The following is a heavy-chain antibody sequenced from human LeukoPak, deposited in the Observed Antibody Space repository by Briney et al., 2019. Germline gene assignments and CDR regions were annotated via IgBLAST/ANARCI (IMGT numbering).Heavy chain of an antibody. CDR2: MLDTVTT. CDR3: ATIKRGNIFGYFDF. V-gene: IGHV4-59*11. Sequence: SETLSLTCAVSGASMNTHYGSWIRRPPGKGLEWIGYMLDTVTTKDNPSLKMRFTLSADTSKNQFSLRLASVTAADTAVYYCATIKRGNIFGYFDFWGQGIPVTVSS. D-gene: IGHD5-18*01. J-gene: IGHJ4*02. CDR1: GASMNTHY.